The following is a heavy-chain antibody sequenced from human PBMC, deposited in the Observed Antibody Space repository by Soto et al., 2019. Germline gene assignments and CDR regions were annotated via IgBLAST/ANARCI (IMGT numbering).Heavy chain of an antibody. J-gene: IGHJ4*02. CDR3: AKGAPLLHDFWSGYRYPFDY. CDR2: ISGSGGSK. Sequence: GGSLRLSCAASGFTFSSYAMSWVRQAPGKGLEWVSAISGSGGSKHYADSVKGRLTISRDNSKNTLYLQMNSLRAEDTAVYYCAKGAPLLHDFWSGYRYPFDYWGQGTLVTVSS. D-gene: IGHD3-3*01. CDR1: GFTFSSYA. V-gene: IGHV3-23*01.